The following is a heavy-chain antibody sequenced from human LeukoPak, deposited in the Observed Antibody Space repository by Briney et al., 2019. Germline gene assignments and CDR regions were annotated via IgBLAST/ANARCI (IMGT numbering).Heavy chain of an antibody. D-gene: IGHD6-19*01. CDR2: INHSGST. CDR3: ARAWLVPDY. J-gene: IGHJ4*02. Sequence: SETLSLTCAVYGGSFSGYYWSWIRQPPGKGLEWIGEINHSGSTNYNPSLKSRVTISVDTPKNQFSLKLSSVTAADTAVYYCARAWLVPDYWGQGTLVTVSS. CDR1: GGSFSGYY. V-gene: IGHV4-34*01.